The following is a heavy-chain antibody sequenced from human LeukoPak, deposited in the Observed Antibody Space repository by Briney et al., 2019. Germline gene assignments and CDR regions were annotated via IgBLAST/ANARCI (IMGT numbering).Heavy chain of an antibody. V-gene: IGHV4-30-4*01. J-gene: IGHJ6*02. CDR3: ARTNPYYYYYGMDV. CDR2: IYYSGST. Sequence: SETLSLTCTVSGGSISSGDYYWRWIRQPPGKGLEWIGYIYYSGSTYYNPSLKSRVTISVDTSKNQFSLKLSSVTAADTAVYYCARTNPYYYYYGMDVWGQGTTVTVSS. CDR1: GGSISSGDYY.